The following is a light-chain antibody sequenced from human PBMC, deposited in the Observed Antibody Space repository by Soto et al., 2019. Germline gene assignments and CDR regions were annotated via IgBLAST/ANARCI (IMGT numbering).Light chain of an antibody. CDR2: AAS. V-gene: IGKV1-39*01. CDR1: QSISSY. Sequence: DIQMTQSPSSLSASVGDRVTITCRASQSISSYLNWYQQKPGKAPKLLIYAASTLQSGVPSRFSGGGSGPDFTLTISSLQPEDFATYYCQQSYSTPPTFGQGTKVEIK. CDR3: QQSYSTPPT. J-gene: IGKJ1*01.